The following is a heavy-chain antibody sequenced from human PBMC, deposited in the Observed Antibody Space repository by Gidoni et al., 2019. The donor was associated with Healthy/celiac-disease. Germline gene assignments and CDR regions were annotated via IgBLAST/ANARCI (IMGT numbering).Heavy chain of an antibody. V-gene: IGHV3-30-3*01. Sequence: QVQLVESGGGVVQPGRSLRLSCAASGFTFSSYAMHWVRQAPGKGLEWVAVISYDGSNKYYADSVKGRFTISRDNSKNTLYLQMNSLRAEDTAVYYCARGRSYSSSWYPKYNWFDPWGQGTLVTVSS. CDR2: ISYDGSNK. J-gene: IGHJ5*02. D-gene: IGHD6-13*01. CDR3: ARGRSYSSSWYPKYNWFDP. CDR1: GFTFSSYA.